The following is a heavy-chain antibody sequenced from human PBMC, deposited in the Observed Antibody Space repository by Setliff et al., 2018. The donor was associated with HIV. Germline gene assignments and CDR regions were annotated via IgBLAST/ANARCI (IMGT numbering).Heavy chain of an antibody. D-gene: IGHD3-10*01. Sequence: GASVKVSCKSSGGIFSSYAFSWVRQAPGQGLEWMGRINPNSGGTNYAQKFQGRVTMTRGRSMNTAYMELSSLRSEDTAVFYCGRGKHYSSGSPPLYDSRGQGTLVTVSS. V-gene: IGHV1-2*06. CDR3: GRGKHYSSGSPPLYDS. CDR1: GGIFSSYA. CDR2: INPNSGGT. J-gene: IGHJ4*02.